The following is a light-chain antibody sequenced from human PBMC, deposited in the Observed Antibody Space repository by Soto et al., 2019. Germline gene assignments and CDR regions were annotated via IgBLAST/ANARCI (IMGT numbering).Light chain of an antibody. CDR3: SSYTSSSSYV. V-gene: IGLV2-14*03. CDR2: YVN. Sequence: SALTQPASVSGSPGQSITLSCTGTSSDVGGYDYVSWYQHHPGKAPKLMIYYVNNRPSGVSNRFSGSKSGNTASLTISGLQAEDEADYYCSSYTSSSSYVFGPGTKLTVL. J-gene: IGLJ1*01. CDR1: SSDVGGYDY.